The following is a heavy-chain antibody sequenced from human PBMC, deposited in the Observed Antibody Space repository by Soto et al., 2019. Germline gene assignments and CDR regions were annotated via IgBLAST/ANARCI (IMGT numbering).Heavy chain of an antibody. D-gene: IGHD2-15*01. CDR3: ARLYCSGGSCYPTPFYYYYYGMDV. CDR1: GDSISSSSYY. J-gene: IGHJ6*02. CDR2: IYYSGST. Sequence: SETLSLTCTVSGDSISSSSYYWGWIRQPPGKGLEWIGSIYYSGSTYYNPSLKSRVTISVDTSKNQFSLKLSSVTAADTAVHYCARLYCSGGSCYPTPFYYYYYGMDVWGQGTKVTVSS. V-gene: IGHV4-39*01.